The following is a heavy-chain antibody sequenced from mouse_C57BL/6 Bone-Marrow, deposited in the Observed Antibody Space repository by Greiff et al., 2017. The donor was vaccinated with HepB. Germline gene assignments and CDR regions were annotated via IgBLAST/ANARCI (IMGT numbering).Heavy chain of an antibody. V-gene: IGHV1-81*01. Sequence: QVHVKQSGAELARPGASVKLSCKASGYTFTSYGISWVKQRTGQGLEWIGEIYPRSGNTYYNEKFKGKATLTADKSSSTAYMELRSLTSEDSAVYFCARAPLYYYGSSWGQGTTLTVSS. CDR1: GYTFTSYG. D-gene: IGHD1-1*01. CDR3: ARAPLYYYGSS. J-gene: IGHJ2*01. CDR2: IYPRSGNT.